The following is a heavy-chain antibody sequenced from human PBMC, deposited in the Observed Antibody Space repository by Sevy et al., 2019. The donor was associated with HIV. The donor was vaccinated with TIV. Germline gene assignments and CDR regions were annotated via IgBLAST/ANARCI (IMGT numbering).Heavy chain of an antibody. CDR1: GGSISSYY. CDR2: IYTSGST. D-gene: IGHD2-8*01. V-gene: IGHV4-4*07. J-gene: IGHJ4*02. Sequence: SETLSLTCTVSGGSISSYYWSWIRQPAGKGLEWIGRIYTSGSTNYNPSLKSRVTMSVDTSKNQFSLKLSSVTAADTAVDYCARDRGYCTNGVCYLPYFDYWGQGTLVTVSS. CDR3: ARDRGYCTNGVCYLPYFDY.